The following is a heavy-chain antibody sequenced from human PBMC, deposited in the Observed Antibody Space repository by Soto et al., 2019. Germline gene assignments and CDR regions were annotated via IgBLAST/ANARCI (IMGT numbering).Heavy chain of an antibody. CDR3: AHRPRGFSYYFDY. V-gene: IGHV1-46*01. D-gene: IGHD3-10*01. Sequence: ASVKVSCKASGYTFTSYYMHWVRQAPGQGLEWMGIINPSGGSTSYAQKFQGRVTITKDTSKNQVVLTMTNMDPVDTATYYCAHRPRGFSYYFDYWGQGTLVTVSS. CDR2: INPSGGST. CDR1: GYTFTSYY. J-gene: IGHJ4*02.